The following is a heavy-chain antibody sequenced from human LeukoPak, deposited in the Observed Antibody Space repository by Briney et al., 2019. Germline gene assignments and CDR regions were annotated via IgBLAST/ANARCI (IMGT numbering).Heavy chain of an antibody. CDR1: GFTFSSYS. D-gene: IGHD3-22*01. CDR3: ARDRDPGYYDTNGYRRVNAFDI. Sequence: GGSLRLSCAPSGFTFSSYSMNWVRQAPGKGVEGVSYITYNSGTIYYTDSVKGRFTISRDNDKNSLFLQMNSLRAEDSAVYYCARDRDPGYYDTNGYRRVNAFDIWGQGTMVTVSS. CDR2: ITYNSGTI. J-gene: IGHJ3*02. V-gene: IGHV3-48*04.